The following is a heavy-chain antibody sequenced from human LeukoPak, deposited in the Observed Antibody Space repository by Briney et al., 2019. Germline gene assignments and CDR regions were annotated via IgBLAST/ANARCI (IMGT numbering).Heavy chain of an antibody. CDR1: GYSFTSYW. V-gene: IGHV5-51*01. J-gene: IGHJ5*02. Sequence: GESLKISCKGSGYSFTSYWIGWVRQMPGKGLEWMGIIYPGDSDTRYSPSFQGQVTISADKSISTAYLQWSSLKASDTAMYYCARSKRVNSGWPLDWFDPWGQGTLVTVSS. CDR2: IYPGDSDT. D-gene: IGHD6-19*01. CDR3: ARSKRVNSGWPLDWFDP.